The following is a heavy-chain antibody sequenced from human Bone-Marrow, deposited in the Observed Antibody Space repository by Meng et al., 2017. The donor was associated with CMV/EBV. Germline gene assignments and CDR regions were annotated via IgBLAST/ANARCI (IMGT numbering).Heavy chain of an antibody. Sequence: ASVKVSCKASGYTFTGYYLHWVRQAPGQGLEWMGWINPNSGGTNYAQKFQGRVTMTRDTSISTAYMELSRLRSDDTAVYCGAREEGVSSSSADPFDYWGQGTLVTVAS. CDR1: GYTFTGYY. CDR2: INPNSGGT. V-gene: IGHV1-2*02. CDR3: AREEGVSSSSADPFDY. J-gene: IGHJ4*02. D-gene: IGHD6-6*01.